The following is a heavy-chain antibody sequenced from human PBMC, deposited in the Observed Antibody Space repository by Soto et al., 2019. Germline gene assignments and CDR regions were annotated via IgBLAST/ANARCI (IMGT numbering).Heavy chain of an antibody. D-gene: IGHD5-18*01. CDR2: IWYDGSNE. V-gene: IGHV3-33*01. Sequence: GGSLRLSCAASGFTFSTYGMHWVRQAPGKGLEWVAVIWYDGSNEYYADSVRGRFTISRDNSKNTLFLQMNSLTAEDTAVYYCARGYNYADYWGQGTQVIVSS. CDR1: GFTFSTYG. CDR3: ARGYNYADY. J-gene: IGHJ4*02.